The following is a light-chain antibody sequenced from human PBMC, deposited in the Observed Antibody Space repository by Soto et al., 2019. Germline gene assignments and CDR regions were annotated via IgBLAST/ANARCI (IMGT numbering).Light chain of an antibody. J-gene: IGKJ1*01. CDR1: QSISSH. V-gene: IGKV1-39*01. CDR3: QESYSSWT. CDR2: AAS. Sequence: DLPMTQSPSSLSASVGDRVTITCRASQSISSHLNWYQQKSGKAPKVLIYAASSLQSGVPSRFSGSGSGTDFTLTISSLQPEDFAIYYCQESYSSWTFGQGTKVEI.